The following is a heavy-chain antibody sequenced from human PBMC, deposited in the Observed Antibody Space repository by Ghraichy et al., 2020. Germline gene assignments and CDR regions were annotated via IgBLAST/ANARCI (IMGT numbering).Heavy chain of an antibody. CDR2: ISGNGDTT. Sequence: GGSLRLSCAASGFTFRNYAMTWVRRAPGQGLEWVLTISGNGDTTFYADSVKGRFTISRDNSKNTVSLQMNSLRADDTAIYYCANRGDTLGYFESWGQGTPVTVSS. CDR3: ANRGDTLGYFES. CDR1: GFTFRNYA. D-gene: IGHD2-21*01. J-gene: IGHJ4*02. V-gene: IGHV3-23*01.